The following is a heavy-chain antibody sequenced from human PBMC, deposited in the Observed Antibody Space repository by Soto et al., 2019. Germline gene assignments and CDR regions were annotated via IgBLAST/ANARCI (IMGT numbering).Heavy chain of an antibody. CDR3: ASFQYCSSTSCLDY. CDR1: GGSISSSNW. D-gene: IGHD2-2*01. Sequence: PSETLSLTCAVSGGSISSSNWWSWVRQPPGKGLEWIGEIYHSGSTNYNPSLKSRVTISVDKSKNQFSLKLSSVTAADTAVYYCASFQYCSSTSCLDYWGQGTLVTVSS. V-gene: IGHV4-4*02. CDR2: IYHSGST. J-gene: IGHJ4*02.